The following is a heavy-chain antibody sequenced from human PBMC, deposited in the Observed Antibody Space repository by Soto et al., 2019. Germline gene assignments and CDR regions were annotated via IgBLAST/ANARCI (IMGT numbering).Heavy chain of an antibody. Sequence: QITLKESGPTLVNPTQNLTLACTISGVSVDRTGVGLGWIRQAPGKALEWLAVIYWDNSKRYSPSLRNRLSILKDTSKNEVVPTMTNVGQADAGRYFGAHRKSMTWIGIDGGGWCDSWGQGVLVTVSS. V-gene: IGHV2-5*02. J-gene: IGHJ5*01. D-gene: IGHD3-10*01. CDR2: IYWDNSK. CDR1: GVSVDRTGVG. CDR3: AHRKSMTWIGIDGGGWCDS.